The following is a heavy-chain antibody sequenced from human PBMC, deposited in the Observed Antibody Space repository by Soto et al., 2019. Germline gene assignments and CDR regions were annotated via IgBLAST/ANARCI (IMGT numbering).Heavy chain of an antibody. CDR1: GGSISSYY. J-gene: IGHJ6*02. Sequence: SETLSLTCTVSGGSISSYYWSWIRQPPGKGLEWIGYIYYGGSTNYNPSLKSRVTISVDTSKNQFSLKLRSVTVADTAVYYCARGPVDYYYGMDVWGQGTTVTVSS. CDR3: ARGPVDYYYGMDV. CDR2: IYYGGST. V-gene: IGHV4-59*01.